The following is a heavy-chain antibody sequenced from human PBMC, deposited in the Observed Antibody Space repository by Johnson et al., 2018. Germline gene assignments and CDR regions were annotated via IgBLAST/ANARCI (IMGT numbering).Heavy chain of an antibody. J-gene: IGHJ6*03. CDR3: AREGEPVMDL. CDR1: GGSISSYA. Sequence: VQLQESGPGLVKPSETLSLTCTVSGGSISSYAMHWVRQAPGKGLEYVSAISSNGGSTYYANSVKGRFTISRDNSKNTLYLQMGSLRAEDMAVYYCAREGEPVMDLWGKGTTVTISS. CDR2: ISSNGGST. D-gene: IGHD3-16*01. V-gene: IGHV3-64*01.